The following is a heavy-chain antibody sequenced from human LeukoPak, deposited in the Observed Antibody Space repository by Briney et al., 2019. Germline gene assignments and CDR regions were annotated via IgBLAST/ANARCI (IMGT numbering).Heavy chain of an antibody. D-gene: IGHD1-26*01. CDR2: ISRGSSYM. CDR3: ARDIIVGATNAFDP. CDR1: GFTFSSYS. J-gene: IGHJ5*02. Sequence: GGSLRLSCAASGFTFSSYSMNWVRQAPGKGLEWVSSISRGSSYMYYGDSVKGRFTISRDNAKNSLYLQMNSLRAEDTAVYYCARDIIVGATNAFDPWGQGTPVTVSS. V-gene: IGHV3-21*01.